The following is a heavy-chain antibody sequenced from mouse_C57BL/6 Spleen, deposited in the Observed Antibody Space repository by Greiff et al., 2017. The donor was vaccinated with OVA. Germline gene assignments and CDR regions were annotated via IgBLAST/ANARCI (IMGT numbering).Heavy chain of an antibody. Sequence: QVQLQQPGAELVMPGASVKLSCKASGYTFTSYWMHWVKQRPGQGLEWIGEIDPSDSYTNYNQKFKGKSTLTVDKSSSTAYMQLSSPTFEDSAVYYCARVGDYWGQGTTLTVSS. J-gene: IGHJ2*01. CDR3: ARVGDY. CDR2: IDPSDSYT. V-gene: IGHV1-69*01. CDR1: GYTFTSYW.